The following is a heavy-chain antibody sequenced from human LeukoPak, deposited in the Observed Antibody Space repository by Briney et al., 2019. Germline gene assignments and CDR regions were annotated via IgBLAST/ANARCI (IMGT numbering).Heavy chain of an antibody. J-gene: IGHJ4*02. CDR3: ANALRAAARXXXYFDN. CDR1: GFSLSTNGVG. Sequence: SGPTLVNPTQTLTLTCTFSGFSLSTNGVGVGWIRQSPGKALEWLALTYWDDDKTYSPSLRSRLTITKDTSKNQVVLTMTNMDPVDTATYHCANALRAAARXXXYFDNWGQGTLVTVSS. V-gene: IGHV2-5*02. D-gene: IGHD6-13*01. CDR2: TYWDDDK.